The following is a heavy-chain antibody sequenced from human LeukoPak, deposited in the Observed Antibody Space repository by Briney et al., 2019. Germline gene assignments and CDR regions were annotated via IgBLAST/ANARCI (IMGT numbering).Heavy chain of an antibody. V-gene: IGHV3-23*01. CDR1: GLTFSSVA. Sequence: GGSLSLSCALSGLTFSSVAMTWVRQAPGKGLEWVSTITGSDDTTYYADSVKGRFTISRDYSKNTLHLQMNSLRVEDTAIYYCAKEYRTDYFDYWGQGTLVTVSS. CDR2: ITGSDDTT. J-gene: IGHJ4*02. CDR3: AKEYRTDYFDY. D-gene: IGHD2-8*02.